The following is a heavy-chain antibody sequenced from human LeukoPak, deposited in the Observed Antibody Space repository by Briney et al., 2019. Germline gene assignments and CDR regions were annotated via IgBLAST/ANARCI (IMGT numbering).Heavy chain of an antibody. J-gene: IGHJ3*01. V-gene: IGHV3-23*01. Sequence: GGSLRLSCATSGFSFSSYAMSWVRQAPGKGLEWVSAMSSSDDGRYYAASVRGRFTISRDTSRSTLYLQMNSLRAEDAAVYYCAKAPVTSCRGAFCYPFDYWGQGTMVTVSS. CDR1: GFSFSSYA. CDR3: AKAPVTSCRGAFCYPFDY. CDR2: MSSSDDGR. D-gene: IGHD2-15*01.